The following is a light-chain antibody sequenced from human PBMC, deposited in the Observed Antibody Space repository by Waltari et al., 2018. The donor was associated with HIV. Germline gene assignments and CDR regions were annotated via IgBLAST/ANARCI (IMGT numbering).Light chain of an antibody. CDR1: SNDVGDYNH. CDR3: ASYRYSSRTYV. CDR2: DVT. V-gene: IGLV2-14*03. J-gene: IGLJ1*01. Sequence: QSALTRPASVSASPGQSIKISCIGTSNDVGDYNHVSWYPQQPDKAPRLMIYDVTKRPSGVSTRFSGSKSGNTASLAISGLQAEDEAIYYCASYRYSSRTYVFGTGTTVTVL.